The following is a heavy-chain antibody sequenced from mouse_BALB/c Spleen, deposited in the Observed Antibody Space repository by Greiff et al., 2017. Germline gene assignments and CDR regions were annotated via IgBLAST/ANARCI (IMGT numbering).Heavy chain of an antibody. Sequence: EVKLVESGGGLVQPGGSLKLSCAASGFTFSSYTLSWVRQTPEKRLEWVAYISNGGGSTYYPDTVKGRFTISRDNAKNTLYLQMSSLKSEDTAMYYCARHGFITTATDYAMDYWGQGTSVTVSS. J-gene: IGHJ4*01. D-gene: IGHD1-2*01. CDR3: ARHGFITTATDYAMDY. V-gene: IGHV5-12-2*01. CDR2: ISNGGGST. CDR1: GFTFSSYT.